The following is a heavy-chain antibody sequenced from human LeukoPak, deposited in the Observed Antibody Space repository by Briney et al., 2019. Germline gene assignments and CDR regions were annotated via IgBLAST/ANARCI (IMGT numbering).Heavy chain of an antibody. CDR1: GGTFSSHA. V-gene: IGHV1-69*06. Sequence: ASVKVSCKASGGTFSSHAISWVRQAPGQGLEWMGGIIPIFGTSNYAQKFQGRVTITADKSTSTAYMELSRLRSEDTAVYYCARDGYYDSSGYMIPKYYYYMDVWGKGTTVTISS. J-gene: IGHJ6*03. CDR3: ARDGYYDSSGYMIPKYYYYMDV. D-gene: IGHD3-22*01. CDR2: IIPIFGTS.